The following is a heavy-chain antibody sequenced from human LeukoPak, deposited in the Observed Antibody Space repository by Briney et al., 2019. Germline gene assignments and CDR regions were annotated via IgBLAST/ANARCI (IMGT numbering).Heavy chain of an antibody. CDR3: ARGPAVSSSDWYFHY. D-gene: IGHD6-19*01. V-gene: IGHV3-30-3*01. J-gene: IGHJ4*02. CDR1: GFTFSSYA. CDR2: ISYDESNK. Sequence: PGGSLRLSCAASGFTFSSYAMHWVRQAPGKGLEWVAVISYDESNKYYADSVKGRFTISRDNSKNTLYLQMNSLRAEDTAVYYCARGPAVSSSDWYFHYWGQGTLVTVSS.